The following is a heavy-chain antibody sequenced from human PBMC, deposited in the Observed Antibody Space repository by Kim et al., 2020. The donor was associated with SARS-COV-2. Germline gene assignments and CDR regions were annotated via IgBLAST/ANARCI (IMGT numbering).Heavy chain of an antibody. J-gene: IGHJ4*02. CDR2: ISYDGSNK. V-gene: IGHV3-30*04. D-gene: IGHD2-15*01. CDR3: ARECYSLALGGGYFNY. Sequence: GGSLRLSCAASGFTFSSYAMHWVRQAPGKGLEWVAVISYDGSNKYYADSVKGRFTISRDNSKNTLYLQMNSLRAEDTAVYYCARECYSLALGGGYFNYWGQGTLVNFSS. CDR1: GFTFSSYA.